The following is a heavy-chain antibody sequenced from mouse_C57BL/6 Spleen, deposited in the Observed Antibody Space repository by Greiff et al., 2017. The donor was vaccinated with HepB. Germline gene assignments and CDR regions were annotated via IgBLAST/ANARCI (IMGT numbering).Heavy chain of an antibody. CDR2: INPSNGGT. Sequence: QVQLQQPGTELVKPGASVELSCKASGYTFTSYWMHWVKQRPGQGLEWIGNINPSNGGTNYNEKFKSKATLTVDKSSSTAYMQLSSLTSEDSAVYYCARSDYGSSFAWFAYWGQGTLVTVSA. CDR3: ARSDYGSSFAWFAY. D-gene: IGHD1-1*01. V-gene: IGHV1-53*01. J-gene: IGHJ3*01. CDR1: GYTFTSYW.